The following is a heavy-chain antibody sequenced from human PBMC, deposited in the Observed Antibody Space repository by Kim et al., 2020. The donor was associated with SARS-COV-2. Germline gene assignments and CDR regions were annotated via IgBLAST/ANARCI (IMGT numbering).Heavy chain of an antibody. D-gene: IGHD1-26*01. CDR2: IYYSGST. V-gene: IGHV4-39*01. CDR3: ASHLTDSGSYYERDWSVVFSWFDP. J-gene: IGHJ5*02. Sequence: SETLSLTCTVSGGSISSSSYYWGWIRQPPGKGLEWIGSIYYSGSTYYNPSLKSRVTISVDTSKNQFSLKLSSVTAADTAVYYCASHLTDSGSYYERDWSVVFSWFDPWGQGTLVTVSS. CDR1: GGSISSSSYY.